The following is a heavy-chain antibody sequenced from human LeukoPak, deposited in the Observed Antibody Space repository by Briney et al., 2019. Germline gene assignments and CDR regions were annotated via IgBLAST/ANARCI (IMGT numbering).Heavy chain of an antibody. Sequence: SETLSLTCAVYGGSFSGYYWSWIRQPPGKGLEWIGEINHSGSTNYNPSLKSRVTISVDTSKNQFSLKLSSVTAADTAVYYCARGGGAVADSFDYWGRGTLVTVSS. CDR2: INHSGST. V-gene: IGHV4-34*01. CDR1: GGSFSGYY. D-gene: IGHD6-19*01. J-gene: IGHJ4*02. CDR3: ARGGGAVADSFDY.